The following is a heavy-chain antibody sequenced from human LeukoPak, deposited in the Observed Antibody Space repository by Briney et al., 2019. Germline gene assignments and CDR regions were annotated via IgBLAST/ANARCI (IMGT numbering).Heavy chain of an antibody. CDR1: GYTLTELS. CDR2: FDPEDGET. V-gene: IGHV1-24*01. D-gene: IGHD1-7*01. J-gene: IGHJ4*02. Sequence: ASVKVSCKVSGYTLTELSMHWVRQAPGKGLEWMGGFDPEDGETIYAQKFQGRVTMTEDTSTDTAYMELSSLRSEDTAVYYCAAGPINWNYRETDYWGQGTLVTVSS. CDR3: AAGPINWNYRETDY.